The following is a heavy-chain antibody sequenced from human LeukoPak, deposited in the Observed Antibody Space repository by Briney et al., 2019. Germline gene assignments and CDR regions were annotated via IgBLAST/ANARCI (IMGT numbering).Heavy chain of an antibody. CDR2: INHSGST. D-gene: IGHD6-13*01. CDR3: ARNPGQQLAFDY. CDR1: GGSFSGYY. V-gene: IGHV4-34*01. Sequence: SETLSLTCAVYGGSFSGYYWSWIRQPPGKGLEWIGEINHSGSTNYNPSLESRVTISVDTSKNQFSLKLSSVTAADTAVYYCARNPGQQLAFDYWGQGTLVTVSS. J-gene: IGHJ4*02.